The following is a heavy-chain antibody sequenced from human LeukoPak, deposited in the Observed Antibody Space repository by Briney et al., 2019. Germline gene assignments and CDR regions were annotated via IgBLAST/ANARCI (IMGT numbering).Heavy chain of an antibody. V-gene: IGHV4-39*07. CDR3: AGGIFGVATENWFDP. J-gene: IGHJ5*02. CDR2: MYYRGNT. Sequence: SETLSLTCTVSGGSISTITHYWGWIRQPPGKGLEWVGHMYYRGNTLYNPSLKSRVTISVDTSKNQFSLKLTSVTAADTAVYYCAGGIFGVATENWFDPWGQGLLVTVSS. CDR1: GGSISTITHY. D-gene: IGHD3-3*02.